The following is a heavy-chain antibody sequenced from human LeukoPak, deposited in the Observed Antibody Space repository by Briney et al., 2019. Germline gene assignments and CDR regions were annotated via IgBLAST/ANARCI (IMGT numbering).Heavy chain of an antibody. CDR3: AGPMLRGLTPFDY. J-gene: IGHJ4*02. V-gene: IGHV3-66*01. CDR2: TYSGGST. CDR1: GLTVSSNY. Sequence: GGSLRLSCAASGLTVSSNYMSWVRQAPGKGLEWVSVTYSGGSTYYADSVKGRFTISRDNSKNTLHLLMNSLRAEDTALYYCAGPMLRGLTPFDYWGQGTLATVSS. D-gene: IGHD3-10*01.